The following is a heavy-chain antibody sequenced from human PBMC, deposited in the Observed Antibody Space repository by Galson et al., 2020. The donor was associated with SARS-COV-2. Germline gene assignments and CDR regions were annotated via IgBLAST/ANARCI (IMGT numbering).Heavy chain of an antibody. CDR1: AFTFTKSW. CDR2: INKDGSEK. CDR3: ARGGYDSSWYWRV. D-gene: IGHD3-22*01. J-gene: IGHJ4*02. Sequence: GGSLRLSCAASAFTFTKSWMTWVRQAPGKGLEWLAHINKDGSEKYYVDFVKGRFTISRDNAQNSLYLQLNSLRAEDTAVYYCARGGYDSSWYWRVWGRGTLVTVSS. V-gene: IGHV3-7*01.